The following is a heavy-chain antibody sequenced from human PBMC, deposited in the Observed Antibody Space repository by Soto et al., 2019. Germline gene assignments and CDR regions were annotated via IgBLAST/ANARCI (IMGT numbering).Heavy chain of an antibody. CDR1: GYTFTGHH. V-gene: IGHV1-2*02. J-gene: IGHJ4*02. D-gene: IGHD2-15*01. CDR3: AKDGRHCSGGSCPQGH. Sequence: GASVKVSCKTSGYTFTGHHIHWGRQAPGQGLEWMGWINPISGGTKYREKFQGRVSITRDKSSSTAYMELSSLTSDDSAVYYCAKDGRHCSGGSCPQGHWGQGTLVTVSS. CDR2: INPISGGT.